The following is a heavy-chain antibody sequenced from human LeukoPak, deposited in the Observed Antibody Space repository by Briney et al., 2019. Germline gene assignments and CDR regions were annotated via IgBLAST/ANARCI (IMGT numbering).Heavy chain of an antibody. D-gene: IGHD3-22*01. V-gene: IGHV3-7*01. Sequence: GGSLRLSCAASGFTFSSYWMSWVRQAPGKGLEWVANIKQDGSEKYYVDSVKGRFTISRDNAKKSLYLQMNSLRAEDTAVYYCARVGYYDSSGYYDDALDIWGQGTMVTVSS. J-gene: IGHJ3*02. CDR3: ARVGYYDSSGYYDDALDI. CDR2: IKQDGSEK. CDR1: GFTFSSYW.